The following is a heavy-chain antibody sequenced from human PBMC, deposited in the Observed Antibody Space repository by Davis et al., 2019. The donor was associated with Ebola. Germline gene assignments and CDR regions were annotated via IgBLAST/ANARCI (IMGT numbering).Heavy chain of an antibody. CDR1: SYSITSYR. CDR3: ARRGYYDSSGQGRDAFDI. V-gene: IGHV5-51*06. J-gene: IGHJ3*02. D-gene: IGHD3-22*01. CDR2: ISPVDSDT. Sequence: SCKGSSYSITSYRNGWARQLPGTGLEWMGIISPVDSDTRYSPSFQGQVPISADKSISTAYLQWSSLEASDPAMYYCARRGYYDSSGQGRDAFDIWGQGTMVTVSS.